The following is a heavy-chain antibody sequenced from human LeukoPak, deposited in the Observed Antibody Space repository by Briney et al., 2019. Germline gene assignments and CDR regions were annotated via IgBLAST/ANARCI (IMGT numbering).Heavy chain of an antibody. CDR1: GGSFSGYY. CDR3: ARGRATMIVVVITGGRYFDY. CDR2: INHSGST. D-gene: IGHD3-22*01. Sequence: PSETLSLTCAVYGGSFSGYYWSWIRQPPGKGLEWIGEINHSGSTNYNPSLKSRVTISVDTSKNQFSLKLSSVTAADTAVYHCARGRATMIVVVITGGRYFDYWGQGTLVTVSS. J-gene: IGHJ4*02. V-gene: IGHV4-34*01.